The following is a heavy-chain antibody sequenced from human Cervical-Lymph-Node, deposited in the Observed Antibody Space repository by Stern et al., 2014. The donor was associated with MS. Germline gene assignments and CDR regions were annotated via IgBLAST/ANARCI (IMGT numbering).Heavy chain of an antibody. CDR1: GFKFDDFA. CDR2: LGWNSEGR. D-gene: IGHD3-16*01. J-gene: IGHJ5*02. V-gene: IGHV3-9*01. CDR3: AKADDYAAGIDA. Sequence: QLVESGGGMVQPGRSLRLSCEASGFKFDDFAMHWVRQAPGKGLAWVSGLGWNSEGRGYADSVQGRFTISRDNAKSSLYLQMNSLTAEDTALYYCAKADDYAAGIDAWGQGTLVVVSS.